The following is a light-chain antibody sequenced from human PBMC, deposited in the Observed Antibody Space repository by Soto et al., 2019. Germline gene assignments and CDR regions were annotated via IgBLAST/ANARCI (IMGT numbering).Light chain of an antibody. J-gene: IGKJ2*03. CDR2: GAS. V-gene: IGKV3-20*01. CDR1: QSVSSSY. CDR3: QQYGSSPPMYR. Sequence: EIVLTQSPGTLSLSPGERATLSCRASQSVSSSYLAWYQQKPGQAPRLLIYGASGRATVIPDRFSGRGSGTDFTLTISRLEPEDFAVYYCQQYGSSPPMYRFGQGTKLEIK.